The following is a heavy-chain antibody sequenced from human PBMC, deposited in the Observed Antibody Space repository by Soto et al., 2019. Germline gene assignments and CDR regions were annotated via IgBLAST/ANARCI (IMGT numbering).Heavy chain of an antibody. V-gene: IGHV3-74*01. D-gene: IGHD1-7*01. Sequence: PGGSLRLSCAASGFTFTNYRIHWVRQAPGKGLVWVARINSDGTRINYADSVKGRFTISRDNAENTVFLQMNSLRDEDSAVYFCARAGDWNYVQDFWGQGTLVTVSS. J-gene: IGHJ4*02. CDR1: GFTFTNYR. CDR2: INSDGTRI. CDR3: ARAGDWNYVQDF.